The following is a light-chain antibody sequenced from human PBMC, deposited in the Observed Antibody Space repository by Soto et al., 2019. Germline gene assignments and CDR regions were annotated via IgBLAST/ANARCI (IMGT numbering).Light chain of an antibody. J-gene: IGKJ1*01. V-gene: IGKV3-20*01. CDR2: RVS. Sequence: EIVLTRSPGTLSLSPGERATLSCRASQSISDRFLAWYQQKPGQTPRLLIHRVSTRATGTPGRFSGSGSGTDFTLTISRLEPEDFAVYYCHQYESSHQTFGQGTRVEIK. CDR3: HQYESSHQT. CDR1: QSISDRF.